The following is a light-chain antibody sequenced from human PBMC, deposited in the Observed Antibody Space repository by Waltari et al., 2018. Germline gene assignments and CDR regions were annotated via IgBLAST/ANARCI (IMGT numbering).Light chain of an antibody. CDR1: QRVSSS. CDR2: DAS. V-gene: IGKV3-11*01. CDR3: QQRSKWPWA. J-gene: IGKJ1*01. Sequence: EIVLTQSPATLSLSPGERATLSCRASQRVSSSLACYQHKPGQAPRLLIYDASISVTGIPARFSGSGSWTDFTLTISSLEPEDFAVYYCQQRSKWPWAFGQGTKVEIK.